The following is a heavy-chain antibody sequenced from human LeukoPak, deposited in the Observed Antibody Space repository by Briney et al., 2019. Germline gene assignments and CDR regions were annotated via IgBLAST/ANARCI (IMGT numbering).Heavy chain of an antibody. CDR2: ISGSGGST. CDR3: ARGRRGDYPLDFFDY. J-gene: IGHJ4*02. V-gene: IGHV3-23*01. CDR1: GFTLSSYG. Sequence: PGGSLRLSCAASGFTLSSYGMNWVRQAPGKGLEWVSGISGSGGSTYYADSVKGRFTISRDNSKNTLYLQMNSLGAEDTAVYYCARGRRGDYPLDFFDYWGQGTLVTVSS. D-gene: IGHD4-17*01.